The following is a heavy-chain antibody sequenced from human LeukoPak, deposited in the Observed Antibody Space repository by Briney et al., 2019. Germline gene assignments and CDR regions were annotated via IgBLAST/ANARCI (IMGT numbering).Heavy chain of an antibody. D-gene: IGHD2-2*01. CDR3: ARTLGYCSSTYCPRGWFDL. CDR2: INHSGST. Sequence: SETLSLTCAVYGGPLRVYYWSWLRQPPGKGLEWIGEINHSGSTNYNPSLKSRVTISVDTSKNQFSLKLSSVTAADTAVYYCARTLGYCSSTYCPRGWFDLWGRGTLVTVSS. V-gene: IGHV4-34*01. J-gene: IGHJ5*02. CDR1: GGPLRVYY.